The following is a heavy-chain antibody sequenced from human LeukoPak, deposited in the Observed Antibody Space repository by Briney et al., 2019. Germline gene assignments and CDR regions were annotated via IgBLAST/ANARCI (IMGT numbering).Heavy chain of an antibody. CDR3: ATIRRGIAARPAGGLT. CDR2: LYSSGST. V-gene: IGHV4-4*07. CDR1: GDSTRSYY. D-gene: IGHD6-6*01. J-gene: IGHJ5*02. Sequence: SETLSLTCTVSGDSTRSYYWSWIRQPAGKGLEWIGRLYSSGSTTYNPSLKSRVTMSMDTSKNQVSLKLSSVTAADTAVYYCATIRRGIAARPAGGLTWGQGTLVTVSS.